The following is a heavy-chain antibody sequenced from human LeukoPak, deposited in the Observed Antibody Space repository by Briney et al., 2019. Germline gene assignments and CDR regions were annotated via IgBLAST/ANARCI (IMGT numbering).Heavy chain of an antibody. CDR3: ARDYGGPHYFDY. Sequence: GGSLRLSCAASGFTFSSHDMNWVRQTPGKGLEWVSSITTATSSYIYYADSVKGRFTISRDDAKNSLYLQMDSLRAEDTAVYYCARDYGGPHYFDYWGQGTLVTVSS. J-gene: IGHJ4*02. V-gene: IGHV3-21*01. CDR1: GFTFSSHD. CDR2: ITTATSSYI. D-gene: IGHD2-15*01.